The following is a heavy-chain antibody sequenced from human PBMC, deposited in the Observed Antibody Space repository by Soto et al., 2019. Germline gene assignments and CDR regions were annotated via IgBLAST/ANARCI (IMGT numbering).Heavy chain of an antibody. CDR3: ARSGIVVAGTGSVIDY. J-gene: IGHJ4*02. CDR1: EYTFTSYD. V-gene: IGHV1-8*01. CDR2: MNPNSGNT. Sequence: GASVKVSCKASEYTFTSYDINWVRQATGQGLEWMGWMNPNSGNTGYAQKFQGRDTMTRNTSISTAYMELSSLGSEDTAVYYCARSGIVVAGTGSVIDYWGQGTLVTVSS. D-gene: IGHD6-19*01.